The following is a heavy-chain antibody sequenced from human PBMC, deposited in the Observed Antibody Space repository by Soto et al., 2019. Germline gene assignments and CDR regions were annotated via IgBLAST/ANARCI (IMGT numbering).Heavy chain of an antibody. J-gene: IGHJ6*02. D-gene: IGHD1-1*01. CDR1: GFTFSSYW. Sequence: GGSLRLSCAASGFTFSSYWMHWVRQAPGKGLVWVSRINSDGSSTSYADSVKGRFTISRDNAKNTLYLQMNSLRAEDTAVYYCASPGYLQLERRPSYGMDVWGQGTTVTVSS. V-gene: IGHV3-74*01. CDR2: INSDGSST. CDR3: ASPGYLQLERRPSYGMDV.